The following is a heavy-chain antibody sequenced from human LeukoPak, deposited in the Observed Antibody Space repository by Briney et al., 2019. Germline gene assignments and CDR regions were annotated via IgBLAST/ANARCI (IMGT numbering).Heavy chain of an antibody. CDR3: ARAGGWYLDAFDI. J-gene: IGHJ3*02. CDR2: IYYSGST. D-gene: IGHD6-19*01. CDR1: GDSISSGGYS. Sequence: ASETLSLTCAVSGDSISSGGYSWSWIRQPPGKGLEWIGYIYYSGSTNYNPSLKSRVTISVDTSKNQFSLKLSSVTAADTAVYYCARAGGWYLDAFDIWGQGTMVTVSS. V-gene: IGHV4-61*08.